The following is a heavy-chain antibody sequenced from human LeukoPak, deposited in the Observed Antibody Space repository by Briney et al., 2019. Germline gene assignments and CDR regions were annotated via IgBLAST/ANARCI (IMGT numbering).Heavy chain of an antibody. D-gene: IGHD3-22*01. Sequence: SETLSLTCTVSGGSISSSSYYWGWIRQPPGKELEWIGSIYYSGSTYYNPSLKSRVTISVDTSKNQFSLKLSSVTAADTAVYYCARDTYYYDSSGYYYPDYWGQGTLVTVSS. CDR2: IYYSGST. J-gene: IGHJ4*02. CDR3: ARDTYYYDSSGYYYPDY. CDR1: GGSISSSSYY. V-gene: IGHV4-39*07.